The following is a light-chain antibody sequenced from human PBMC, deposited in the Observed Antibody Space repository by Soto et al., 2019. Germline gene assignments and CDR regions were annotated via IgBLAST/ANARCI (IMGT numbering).Light chain of an antibody. CDR2: DAS. J-gene: IGKJ1*01. CDR3: QQRSNWPSGT. V-gene: IGKV3-11*01. CDR1: QSVTNY. Sequence: EIELTQSPATLSLSPGERATLSCRASQSVTNYLAWYQQNPGQAPRLLIYDASNRATGIPARFSGSGSGTDFTLTISSLEPEDFAVYYCQQRSNWPSGTFGQGTKVEIK.